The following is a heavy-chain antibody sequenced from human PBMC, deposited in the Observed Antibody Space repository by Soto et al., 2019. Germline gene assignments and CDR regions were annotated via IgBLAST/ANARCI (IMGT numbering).Heavy chain of an antibody. Sequence: ASVKVSCKASGYTFTSYGISWVRQAPGQGLEWMGWISAYNGNTNYAQKFQGRVTITADESTSTAYMELSSLRSEDTAVYYCARDDDSGYDWATQEQIREYYYGMDVWGQGTTVTVSS. V-gene: IGHV1-18*01. CDR3: ARDDDSGYDWATQEQIREYYYGMDV. J-gene: IGHJ6*02. CDR1: GYTFTSYG. D-gene: IGHD5-12*01. CDR2: ISAYNGNT.